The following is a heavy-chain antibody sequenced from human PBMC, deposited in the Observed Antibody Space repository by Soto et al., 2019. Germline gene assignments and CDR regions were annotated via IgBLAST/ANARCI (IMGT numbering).Heavy chain of an antibody. CDR3: AREYSSSWYSGGYFQH. D-gene: IGHD6-13*01. CDR2: IWYDGSNK. Sequence: QVQLVESGGGVVQPGRSLRLSCAASGFTFSSYGMHWVRQAPGKGLEWVAVIWYDGSNKYYADSVKGRFTISXXNXKXXXXXXXXXXXAXDTAVYYCAREYSSSWYSGGYFQHWGQGTLVTVSS. CDR1: GFTFSSYG. J-gene: IGHJ1*01. V-gene: IGHV3-33*01.